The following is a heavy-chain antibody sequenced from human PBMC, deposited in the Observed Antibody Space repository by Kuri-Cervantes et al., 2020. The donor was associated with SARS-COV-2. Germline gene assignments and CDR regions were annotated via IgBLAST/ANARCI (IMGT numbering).Heavy chain of an antibody. Sequence: GGSLRLSCAASGFTFSDYYMNWVRQAPGRGLEWVSSISSSSTIYYADSVKGRFTISRDNAKNSLYLQMNSLRAEDTAVYYCATGLSSGWYYANSGHYFDYWGQGTLVTVSS. V-gene: IGHV3-69-1*01. CDR2: ISSSSTI. D-gene: IGHD6-19*01. J-gene: IGHJ4*02. CDR3: ATGLSSGWYYANSGHYFDY. CDR1: GFTFSDYY.